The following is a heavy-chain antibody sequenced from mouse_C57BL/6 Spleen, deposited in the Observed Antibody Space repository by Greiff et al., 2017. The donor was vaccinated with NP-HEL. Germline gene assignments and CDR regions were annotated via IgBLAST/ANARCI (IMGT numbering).Heavy chain of an antibody. CDR3: ARARMVTAGRDFDY. V-gene: IGHV1-52*01. J-gene: IGHJ2*01. CDR2: IDPSDSET. CDR1: GYTFTSYW. D-gene: IGHD2-2*01. Sequence: QVQLQQPGAELVKPGASVKLSCKASGYTFTSYWMHWVKQRPIQGLEWIGNIDPSDSETHYNQKFKDKATLTVDKSSSTAYMQLSSLTSEDSAVYYCARARMVTAGRDFDYWGQGTTLTVSS.